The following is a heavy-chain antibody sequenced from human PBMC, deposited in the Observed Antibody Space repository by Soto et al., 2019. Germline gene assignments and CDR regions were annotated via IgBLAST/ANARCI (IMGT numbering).Heavy chain of an antibody. J-gene: IGHJ1*01. V-gene: IGHV1-69*02. D-gene: IGHD6-13*01. CDR1: GGTFSSYT. CDR3: ARWRGSSWYTVPLAEHFQH. CDR2: IIPILGIA. Sequence: QVQLVQSGAEVKKPGSSVKVSCKASGGTFSSYTISWVRQAPGQGLEWMGRIIPILGIANYAQKFQGRVPITADKPTSTAYMELSSLRSEDTAVYYCARWRGSSWYTVPLAEHFQHWGQGTLVTVSS.